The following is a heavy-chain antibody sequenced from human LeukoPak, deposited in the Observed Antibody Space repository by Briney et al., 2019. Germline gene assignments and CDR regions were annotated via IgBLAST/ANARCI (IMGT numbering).Heavy chain of an antibody. CDR3: ARPIYYYDSSGYLDAFDI. Sequence: GPVKVSCKASGYTFTGYYMHWVRQAPGQGLEWMGWINPNSGGTNYAQKFQGRVTMTRDTSISTAYLQWSSLKASDTAMYYCARPIYYYDSSGYLDAFDIWGQGTMVTVSS. CDR1: GYTFTGYY. D-gene: IGHD3-22*01. CDR2: INPNSGGT. J-gene: IGHJ3*02. V-gene: IGHV1-2*02.